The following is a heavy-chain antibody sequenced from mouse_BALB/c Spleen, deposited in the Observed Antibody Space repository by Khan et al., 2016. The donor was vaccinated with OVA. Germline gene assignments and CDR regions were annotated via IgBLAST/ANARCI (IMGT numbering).Heavy chain of an antibody. D-gene: IGHD2-1*01. V-gene: IGHV1S56*01. CDR3: ASEGYYGNSRDWFAY. CDR1: GYTFTDYY. CDR2: IYPGNVNT. J-gene: IGHJ3*01. Sequence: VQLVESGPELVKPGASVRISCKASGYTFTDYYINWMKQRPGQGLEWIGWIYPGNVNTKYTEKFKDKAILTADKSSSTAYMQLSSLTSEDSAVYFCASEGYYGNSRDWFAYWGQGTLVTVST.